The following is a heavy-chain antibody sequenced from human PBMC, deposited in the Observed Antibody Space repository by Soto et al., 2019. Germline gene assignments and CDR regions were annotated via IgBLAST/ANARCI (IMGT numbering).Heavy chain of an antibody. CDR2: INHSGST. CDR1: GGSFSGYY. D-gene: IGHD2-21*01. CDR3: ARGGISHWAYFYYMDV. V-gene: IGHV4-34*01. J-gene: IGHJ6*03. Sequence: SETLSLTCAVYGGSFSGYYWTWIRQPPGKGLEWIGEINHSGSTNYDPSLKSRVTISVDTSKNQFSLTLNSVTAADTATYYCARGGISHWAYFYYMDVWDRGTTVTVSS.